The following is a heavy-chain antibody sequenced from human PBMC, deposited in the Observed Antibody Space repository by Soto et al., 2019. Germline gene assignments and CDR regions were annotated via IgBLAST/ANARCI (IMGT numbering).Heavy chain of an antibody. J-gene: IGHJ4*02. CDR3: AAAPRYYDFWSAYHAGYDY. CDR2: IVVGSGNT. CDR1: GFTFTSSA. V-gene: IGHV1-58*01. Sequence: SVKVSCKASGFTFTSSAVQWVRQARGQRLEWIGWIVVGSGNTNYAQKFQERGTITRDMSTSTAYMERSSLRSEDTAVYYCAAAPRYYDFWSAYHAGYDYWGQGTLVTVSS. D-gene: IGHD3-3*01.